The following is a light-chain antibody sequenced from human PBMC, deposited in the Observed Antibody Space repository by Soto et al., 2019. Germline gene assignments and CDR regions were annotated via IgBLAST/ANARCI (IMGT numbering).Light chain of an antibody. J-gene: IGLJ3*02. Sequence: QSVLTQPPSASGTPGQRVTISCSGSSSNIGGYTVNWYQQLPGTAPKLLIYSHNQRPSGVPDRFSGSKSGTSASLGISGLQSEDEADYYCAAWDDSLNGWVFGGGIKLTVL. CDR2: SHN. V-gene: IGLV1-44*01. CDR1: SSNIGGYT. CDR3: AAWDDSLNGWV.